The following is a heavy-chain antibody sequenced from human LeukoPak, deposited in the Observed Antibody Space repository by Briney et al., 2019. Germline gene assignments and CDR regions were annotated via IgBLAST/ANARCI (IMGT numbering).Heavy chain of an antibody. J-gene: IGHJ4*02. CDR1: GLTFSSYG. Sequence: GGSLTLSCAPSGLTFSSYGMHWVRQAPGKGLEWVGFIWYYGSNKYYADSVKGRFTIYRYNSKNTLYPQLISCGDEDTAVYYSAREVPSGGLDYWGQGTLVTVSS. V-gene: IGHV3-33*01. CDR3: AREVPSGGLDY. CDR2: IWYYGSNK. D-gene: IGHD1-26*01.